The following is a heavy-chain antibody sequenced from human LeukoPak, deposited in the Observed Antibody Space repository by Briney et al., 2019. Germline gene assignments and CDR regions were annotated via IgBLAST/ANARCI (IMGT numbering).Heavy chain of an antibody. CDR2: IKRQTEGWAK. D-gene: IGHD1-14*01. J-gene: IGHJ4*02. CDR1: GFSFSDAW. V-gene: IGHV3-15*01. CDR3: SRNAEHDW. Sequence: GGSLRLSCAGSGFSFSDAWFNWVRQTPEKGLEWLARIKRQTEGWAKDYAAPVKGRFTISRDDSKSTVYLQMNSLEIEDTAVYFCSRNAEHDWWGQGTLVTVSS.